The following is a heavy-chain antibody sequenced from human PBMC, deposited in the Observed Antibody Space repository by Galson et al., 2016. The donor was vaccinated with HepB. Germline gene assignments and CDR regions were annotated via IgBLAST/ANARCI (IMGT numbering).Heavy chain of an antibody. CDR3: ARDRFCADGICKGGWFYL. J-gene: IGHJ5*02. CDR1: GSSFSGYF. D-gene: IGHD2-8*01. Sequence: ATLSLTCAVSGSSFSGYFWTWIRQAPGKGLEYIGDINSRGNTNYSPSLQSRVTISVDTSKSQFSLKLTSVTAADTAVYYCARDRFCADGICKGGWFYLWGQGGLVIISS. V-gene: IGHV4-34*01. CDR2: INSRGNT.